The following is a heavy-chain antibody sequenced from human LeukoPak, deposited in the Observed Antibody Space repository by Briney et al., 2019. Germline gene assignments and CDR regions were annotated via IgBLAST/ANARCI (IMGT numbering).Heavy chain of an antibody. V-gene: IGHV3-21*01. CDR1: GFTFSSYS. CDR3: ARDLGPATAILNWFDP. J-gene: IGHJ5*02. D-gene: IGHD2-2*02. Sequence: GGSLRLSCAASGFTFSSYSMNWVRQAPGKGLEWVSSISSSSSYIYYADSVKGRFTISRDNAKNSLYLQMSSLRAEDTAVYYCARDLGPATAILNWFDPWGQGTLVTVSS. CDR2: ISSSSSYI.